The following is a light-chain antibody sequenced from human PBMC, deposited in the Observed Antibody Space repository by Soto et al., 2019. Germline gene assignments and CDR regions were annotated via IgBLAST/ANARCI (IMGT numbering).Light chain of an antibody. Sequence: EIVLTQSPGTLSLSPGERATLSCRASQSFRGLLAWYQQKPGQAPRLLIYDAYNRATGIPPRFSGSGSGTDFTLTISSLEPEDFAVYHCQQYDRSPLTFGGGTKGDIK. CDR3: QQYDRSPLT. V-gene: IGKV3-11*01. J-gene: IGKJ4*01. CDR2: DAY. CDR1: QSFRGL.